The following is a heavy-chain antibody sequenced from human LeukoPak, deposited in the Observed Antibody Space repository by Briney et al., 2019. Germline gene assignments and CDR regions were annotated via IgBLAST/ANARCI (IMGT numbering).Heavy chain of an antibody. V-gene: IGHV6-1*01. J-gene: IGHJ5*02. CDR3: ARRLTQYDCFDP. D-gene: IGHD2-2*01. Sequence: SQTLSLTCAISGDSVSSNSVTWNWIRQSPSRGLEWLGRTYYRSTWYNDYAVSVRGRITANPDTSKNQFSLHLNSVTPEDTAVYYCARRLTQYDCFDPWGQGILVTVSS. CDR2: TYYRSTWYN. CDR1: GDSVSSNSVT.